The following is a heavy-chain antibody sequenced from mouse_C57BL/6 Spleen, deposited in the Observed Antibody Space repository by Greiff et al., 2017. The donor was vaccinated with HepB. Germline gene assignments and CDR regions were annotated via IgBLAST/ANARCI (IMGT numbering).Heavy chain of an antibody. D-gene: IGHD3-2*01. J-gene: IGHJ3*01. V-gene: IGHV14-4*01. CDR1: GFNIKDDY. CDR3: TPGPTGFAY. CDR2: IDPEDGDT. Sequence: EVQLVESGAELVRPGASVKLSCTASGFNIKDDYMHWVKQRPEQGLEWIGWIDPEDGDTEYASKFQGKATITADTTSNTAYLQLSSLTSEDTAVYYCTPGPTGFAYWGQGTLVTVSA.